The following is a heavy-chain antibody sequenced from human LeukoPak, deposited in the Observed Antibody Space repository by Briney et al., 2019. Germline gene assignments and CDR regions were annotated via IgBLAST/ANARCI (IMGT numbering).Heavy chain of an antibody. Sequence: GGSLRLSCAASGFTLSSYSMNWVRQAPGKGLEWVSSISSSSSYIYYADSVKGRFTISRDNAKNSLYLQMNSLRAEDTAVYYCARDAEYCTNGVCNYFDYWGQGTLVTVSS. CDR2: ISSSSSYI. V-gene: IGHV3-21*01. J-gene: IGHJ4*02. D-gene: IGHD2-8*01. CDR1: GFTLSSYS. CDR3: ARDAEYCTNGVCNYFDY.